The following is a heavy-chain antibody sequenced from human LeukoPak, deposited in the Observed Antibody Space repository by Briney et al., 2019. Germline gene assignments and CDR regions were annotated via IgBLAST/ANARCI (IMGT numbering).Heavy chain of an antibody. CDR2: IKGDGIST. Sequence: GGSLRLSCAASGFDFSSNWMHWVRHAPGQGLVWVSRIKGDGISTNYADPVKGRFTISRDNSKNTLYLQMNCLRAEDTAVYYCAKPRGELLHRDYFDYWGQGTLVTVSS. V-gene: IGHV3-74*01. CDR1: GFDFSSNW. CDR3: AKPRGELLHRDYFDY. D-gene: IGHD1-26*01. J-gene: IGHJ4*02.